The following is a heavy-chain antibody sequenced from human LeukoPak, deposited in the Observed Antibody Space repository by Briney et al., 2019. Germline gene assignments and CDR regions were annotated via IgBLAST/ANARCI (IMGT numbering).Heavy chain of an antibody. CDR2: IYYSGST. V-gene: IGHV4-59*01. D-gene: IGHD1-26*01. Sequence: SETLSLTCTVSGGSISSYYWSWIRQPPGKGLEWIGYIYYSGSTNYNPSLKSRVTISVDKSKNQFSLKLSSVTAADTAVYYCARSDSGSYEYYFDYWGQGTLVTVSS. CDR3: ARSDSGSYEYYFDY. J-gene: IGHJ4*02. CDR1: GGSISSYY.